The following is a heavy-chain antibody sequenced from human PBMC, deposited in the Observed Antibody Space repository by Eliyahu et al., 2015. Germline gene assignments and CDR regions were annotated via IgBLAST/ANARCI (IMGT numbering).Heavy chain of an antibody. D-gene: IGHD3-10*01. J-gene: IGHJ6*02. V-gene: IGHV3-23*01. CDR3: AKDKGVRGVFVRNYHYDLDV. Sequence: EVQLLESGGGLVQPGGSLRVSCAASGFTXNNYAMTWVRQAPGKGLEWVXTVSSTGDNTYYADXVKGRFTISRDNSKSTLFLQMNSLRAEDTAVYYCAKDKGVRGVFVRNYHYDLDVWGQGTTVIVSS. CDR2: VSSTGDNT. CDR1: GFTXNNYA.